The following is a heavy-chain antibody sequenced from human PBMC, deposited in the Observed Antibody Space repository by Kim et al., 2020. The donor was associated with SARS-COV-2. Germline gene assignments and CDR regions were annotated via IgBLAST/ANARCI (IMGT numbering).Heavy chain of an antibody. Sequence: ASVKVSCKASGYTFTSYSIHWVRQAPGQGLEWMGLVNPSSGSTTYAQKFQGRVTMTRDTSTSTVYIEMSGLRSGDTAMYYCARVSNAYGAGSYFPFWGQG. CDR2: VNPSSGST. J-gene: IGHJ4*02. CDR3: ARVSNAYGAGSYFPF. CDR1: GYTFTSYS. D-gene: IGHD3-10*01. V-gene: IGHV1-46*01.